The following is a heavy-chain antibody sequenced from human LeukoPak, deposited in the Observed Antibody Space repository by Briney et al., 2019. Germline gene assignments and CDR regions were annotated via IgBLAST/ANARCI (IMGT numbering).Heavy chain of an antibody. D-gene: IGHD3-9*01. CDR1: GGSISSGSYY. Sequence: SETLSLTCTVSGGSISSGSYYWSWLRQPAGKGLEWIGRIYTSGSTNYNPSLKSRVTISVDTSKNQFSLKLSSVTAADTAVYYCARASTFYDILTGPAVADDYWGQGTLVTVSS. CDR2: IYTSGST. J-gene: IGHJ4*02. V-gene: IGHV4-61*02. CDR3: ARASTFYDILTGPAVADDY.